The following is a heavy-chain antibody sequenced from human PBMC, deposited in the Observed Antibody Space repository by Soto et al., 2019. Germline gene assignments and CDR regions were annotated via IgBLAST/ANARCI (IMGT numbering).Heavy chain of an antibody. D-gene: IGHD4-17*01. CDR1: GFTFSNYN. J-gene: IGHJ6*02. CDR3: ARKGYGEYGPMDV. CDR2: ITTSSIYK. V-gene: IGHV3-21*01. Sequence: GGSLRLSCAASGFTFSNYNMNWVRQAPGKGLEWVSYITTSSIYKYYADSVKGRFTISRDNAENSLYLQMNSLRAEDTAVYYCARKGYGEYGPMDVWGQGTTVTVSS.